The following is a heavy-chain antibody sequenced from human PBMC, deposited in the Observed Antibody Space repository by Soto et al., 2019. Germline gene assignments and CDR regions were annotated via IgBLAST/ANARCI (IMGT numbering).Heavy chain of an antibody. D-gene: IGHD3-22*01. Sequence: GGALRLSLAASRFTFSSDAMSWVRPAPGKGLEWVAVISYNGRNKYYADSVKGRFTISRDNSKNTLYLQMNSLRAEDTAVYYCARDRGTMIVVVSQPFDYWGQGTLVTVS. V-gene: IGHV3-30-3*01. CDR2: ISYNGRNK. CDR3: ARDRGTMIVVVSQPFDY. J-gene: IGHJ4*02. CDR1: RFTFSSDA.